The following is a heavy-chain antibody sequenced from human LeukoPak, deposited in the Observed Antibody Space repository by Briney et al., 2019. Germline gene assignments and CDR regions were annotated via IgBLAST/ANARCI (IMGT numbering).Heavy chain of an antibody. CDR3: ARDSSGSYLDYYYYMDV. Sequence: GASVKVSCKASGYTFTAHYMHWVRQAPGQGLEWMGWINTNTGNPTYAQGFTGRFVFSLDTSVSTAYLQISSLKAEDTAVYYCARDSSGSYLDYYYYMDVWGKGTTVTVSS. J-gene: IGHJ6*03. CDR2: INTNTGNP. CDR1: GYTFTAHY. V-gene: IGHV7-4-1*02. D-gene: IGHD1-26*01.